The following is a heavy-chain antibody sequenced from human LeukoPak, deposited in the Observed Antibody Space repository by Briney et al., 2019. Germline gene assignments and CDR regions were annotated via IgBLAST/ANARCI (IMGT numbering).Heavy chain of an antibody. CDR2: IYYTGST. D-gene: IGHD3-10*01. Sequence: SETLSFTCTISGGSVSDYYWSWIRKSPGKGLEWIGYIYYTGSTTYNPSPKSRVTMSADTSKNQFSLNLNSVTAADTAVYYCARGGGPYGSGRNFDYWGQGTLVTVSS. J-gene: IGHJ4*02. V-gene: IGHV4-59*02. CDR3: ARGGGPYGSGRNFDY. CDR1: GGSVSDYY.